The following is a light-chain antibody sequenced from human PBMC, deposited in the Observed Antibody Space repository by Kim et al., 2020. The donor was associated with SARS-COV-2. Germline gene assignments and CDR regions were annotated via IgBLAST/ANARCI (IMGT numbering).Light chain of an antibody. Sequence: GQSINSYCTGTSSDVGGYNYVSWYQQYPGKAPKLMIYDVSERPSGVSNRFSGSKSGNTASLTISGLQAEDEADYYCSSFTITSTLVFGGGTQLTVL. J-gene: IGLJ3*02. V-gene: IGLV2-14*04. CDR1: SSDVGGYNY. CDR2: DVS. CDR3: SSFTITSTLV.